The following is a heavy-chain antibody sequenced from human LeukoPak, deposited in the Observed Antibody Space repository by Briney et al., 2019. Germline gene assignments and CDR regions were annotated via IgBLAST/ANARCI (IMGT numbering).Heavy chain of an antibody. CDR3: AQDGASIRFDN. CDR1: GFTLSSYE. J-gene: IGHJ4*02. Sequence: PGGSLRLSCTVSGFTLSSYEMSWIRQAPGKGLEWVSAISGSGGSTYYADSVKGRFTISRDISKNTLYLQMNSLRAEDTAVYYCAQDGASIRFDNWGQGTLVTVSS. V-gene: IGHV3-23*01. CDR2: ISGSGGST. D-gene: IGHD3-16*01.